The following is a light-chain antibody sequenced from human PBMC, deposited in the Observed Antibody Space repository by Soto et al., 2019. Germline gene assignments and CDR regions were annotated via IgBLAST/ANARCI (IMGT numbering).Light chain of an antibody. V-gene: IGKV3D-20*02. CDR1: QSVSNNF. J-gene: IGKJ1*01. Sequence: EIVLTQSPGTLSLSLGERATLSCRASQSVSNNFLAWYQQKPGQAPRLLIYDTSTRATGIPARFSGSGSGTDFTLTISSLEAEDFAVYYCQQRSDWPPTFGQGTKV. CDR2: DTS. CDR3: QQRSDWPPT.